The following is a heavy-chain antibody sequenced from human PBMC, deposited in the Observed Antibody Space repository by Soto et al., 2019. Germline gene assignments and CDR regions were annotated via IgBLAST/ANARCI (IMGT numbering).Heavy chain of an antibody. CDR2: INHSGST. CDR1: GGSFSGYY. CDR3: ARHRVLPAQYYFDS. D-gene: IGHD2-2*01. V-gene: IGHV4-34*01. Sequence: PSETLSLTCAVYGGSFSGYYWSWIRQPPGKGLEWIGEINHSGSTNYNPSLKSRVTISVDMSKNQFSLKLSSVTAADTAVYYCARHRVLPAQYYFDSWGQGVVVTVSS. J-gene: IGHJ4*02.